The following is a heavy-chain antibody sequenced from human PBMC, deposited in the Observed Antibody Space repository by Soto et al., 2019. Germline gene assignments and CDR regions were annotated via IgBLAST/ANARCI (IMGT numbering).Heavy chain of an antibody. Sequence: EVQLVESGGGLVKPGGSLRLSCVGSGFTFSSYGLHWVRQAPGKGLEWVSCISSRSSYIYYADSVKGRVTISRDSDKTSMFLQMNTLRAEDKAMYNFQCAWHSNQYSAIDVWGQGATVTVSS. CDR3: QCAWHSNQYSAIDV. CDR2: ISSRSSYI. D-gene: IGHD4-4*01. V-gene: IGHV3-21*01. CDR1: GFTFSSYG. J-gene: IGHJ6*02.